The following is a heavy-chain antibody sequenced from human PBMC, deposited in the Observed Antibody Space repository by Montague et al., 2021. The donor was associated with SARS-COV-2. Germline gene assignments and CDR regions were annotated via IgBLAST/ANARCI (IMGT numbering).Heavy chain of an antibody. D-gene: IGHD1-1*01. CDR2: INYGGRT. J-gene: IGHJ4*02. V-gene: IGHV4-34*08. CDR3: ARGAPGY. Sequence: LRLSCAASGFTFSSYSINWVRQAPGGGLVWIGQINYGGRTKYNPSLKSRVTISIDTSKNQFSLQLTSVTAADTAVYYCARGAPGYWGQGTLVTVSS. CDR1: GFTFSSYS.